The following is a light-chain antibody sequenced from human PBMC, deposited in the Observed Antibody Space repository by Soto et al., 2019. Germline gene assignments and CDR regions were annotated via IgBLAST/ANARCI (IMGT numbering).Light chain of an antibody. CDR1: QGISSY. Sequence: DIQLTQSPSFLSASVGDRVTITCRASQGISSYLAWYQQKPGKAPKLLIYAVSNLQSGVPSRFSGSGSGTEFTLTISSLQPEDFATYYCQQLDSYPVTFGPGTKVDIK. CDR2: AVS. V-gene: IGKV1-9*01. J-gene: IGKJ3*01. CDR3: QQLDSYPVT.